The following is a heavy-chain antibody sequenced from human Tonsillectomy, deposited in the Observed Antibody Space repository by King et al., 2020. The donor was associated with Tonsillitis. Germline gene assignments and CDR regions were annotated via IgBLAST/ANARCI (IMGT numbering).Heavy chain of an antibody. CDR1: GFTFSSYW. J-gene: IGHJ4*02. CDR3: AGVRGSYCLDY. V-gene: IGHV3-7*03. CDR2: IKQDGSEK. D-gene: IGHD1-26*01. Sequence: VQLVESGGGLVQPGGSLRLSCAASGFTFSSYWMTWVRQAPGKGLEWVANIKQDGSEKYYVDSVKGRFTISRDNAKNSLYLQMNSLRAEDTAVYYCAGVRGSYCLDYWGQGTLVTVSS.